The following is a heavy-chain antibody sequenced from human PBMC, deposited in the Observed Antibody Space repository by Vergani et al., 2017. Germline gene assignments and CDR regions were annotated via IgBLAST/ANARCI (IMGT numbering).Heavy chain of an antibody. CDR2: IKSKTDGGTT. Sequence: EVQLVESGGGLVKPGGSLRLSCAASGFTFSNAWMSWVRQAPGKGLEWVGRIKSKTDGGTTDYAAPVKGRFTISRDDSKNTLYLQMNSLKTEDTAVYYCTRGWYYDSIAYWAYWGQGTLVTVSS. CDR1: GFTFSNAW. J-gene: IGHJ4*02. V-gene: IGHV3-15*01. CDR3: TRGWYYDSIAYWAY. D-gene: IGHD3-22*01.